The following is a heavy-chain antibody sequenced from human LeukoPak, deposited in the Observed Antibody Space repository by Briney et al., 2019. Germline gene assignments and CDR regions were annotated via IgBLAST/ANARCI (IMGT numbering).Heavy chain of an antibody. CDR2: IIPIFGTA. CDR1: GGTFSSYA. D-gene: IGHD1-26*01. Sequence: SVKVSCKASGGTFSSYAISWVRQAPGQGLEWMGGIIPIFGTANYAQKFQGRVTITADESTSTAYMELSSLRSEDTAVYYCARAGWVGATTGVFHYYFDYWGQGTLVTVSS. CDR3: ARAGWVGATTGVFHYYFDY. J-gene: IGHJ4*02. V-gene: IGHV1-69*13.